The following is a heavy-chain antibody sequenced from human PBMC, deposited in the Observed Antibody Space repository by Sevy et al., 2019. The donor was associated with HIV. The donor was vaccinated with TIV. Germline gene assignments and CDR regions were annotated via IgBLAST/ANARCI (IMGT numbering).Heavy chain of an antibody. D-gene: IGHD3-10*01. CDR3: ARDLDYYGSGSYPYYYYGMDV. V-gene: IGHV3-30-3*01. CDR1: GFTFSSYA. J-gene: IGHJ6*02. Sequence: GGSLRLSCAASGFTFSSYAMHWVRQAPGKGLEWVAVISYDGSNKYYADSVKGRFTISRDNSKNTLYLQMNSLRAEDTAGYYCARDLDYYGSGSYPYYYYGMDVWGQGTTVTVSS. CDR2: ISYDGSNK.